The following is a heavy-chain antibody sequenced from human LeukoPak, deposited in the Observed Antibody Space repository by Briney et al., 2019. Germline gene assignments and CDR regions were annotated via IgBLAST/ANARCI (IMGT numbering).Heavy chain of an antibody. V-gene: IGHV4-59*01. CDR2: IYYSGST. CDR3: ARDLNY. CDR1: GGSISSYY. J-gene: IGHJ4*02. Sequence: SETLSLTCTVSGGSISSYYWSWIRQPPGRGLEWIGYIYYSGSTNYNPSLKSRVTISVDTSKNQFSLKLSSVTAADTAVYYCARDLNYWGQGTLVTVSS.